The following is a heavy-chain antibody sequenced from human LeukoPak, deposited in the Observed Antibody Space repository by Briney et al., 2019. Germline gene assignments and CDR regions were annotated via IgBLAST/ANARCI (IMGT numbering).Heavy chain of an antibody. J-gene: IGHJ5*02. CDR1: GFTFSTYW. D-gene: IGHD1-26*01. CDR2: ISGSGGNT. Sequence: GGSLRLSCSTSGFTFSTYWMSWVRQAPGKGLEWVSSISGSGGNTYYADSVKGRFTISRDNSKNTLYLQMNSLRAEDTAVYYCAKSGILGAIFRYGFDPWGQGTLVTVSS. V-gene: IGHV3-23*01. CDR3: AKSGILGAIFRYGFDP.